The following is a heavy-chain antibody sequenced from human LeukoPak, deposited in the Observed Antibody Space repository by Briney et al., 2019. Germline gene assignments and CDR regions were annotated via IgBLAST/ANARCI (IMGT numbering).Heavy chain of an antibody. V-gene: IGHV4-59*12. CDR2: IYYSGST. J-gene: IGHJ4*02. Sequence: SETLSLTCTVSGGSISSYYWSWIRQPPGKGLEWIGYIYYSGSTNYNPSLKSRVTMSVDTSKNQFSLKLSSVTAADTAVYYCARSPSADGLDFDYWGQGTLVTVSS. CDR1: GGSISSYY. CDR3: ARSPSADGLDFDY. D-gene: IGHD6-19*01.